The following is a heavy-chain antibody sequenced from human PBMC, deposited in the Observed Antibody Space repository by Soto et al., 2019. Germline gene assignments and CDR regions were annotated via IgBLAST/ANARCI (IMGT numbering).Heavy chain of an antibody. V-gene: IGHV1-69*01. Sequence: QVQLVQSGAEVKKPGSSVKVSCKASGGTFSSYAISWVRQAPGQGLEWMGGIIPIFGTANYAQKFQGRVTITADESTSTAYRELSSLRSEDTAVYYCARGCSGGSCYSYYGMDVWGQGTTVTVSS. CDR1: GGTFSSYA. CDR3: ARGCSGGSCYSYYGMDV. CDR2: IIPIFGTA. D-gene: IGHD2-15*01. J-gene: IGHJ6*02.